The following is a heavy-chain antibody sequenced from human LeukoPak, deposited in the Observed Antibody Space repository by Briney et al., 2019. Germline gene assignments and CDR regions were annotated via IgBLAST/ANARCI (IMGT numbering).Heavy chain of an antibody. V-gene: IGHV1-69*04. J-gene: IGHJ4*02. CDR1: GGTFSSYA. CDR2: IIPILGIA. CDR3: AREAAAAGKNYFDY. D-gene: IGHD6-13*01. Sequence: SVKVSCKASGGTFSSYAISWVRQAPGQGLEWMGRIIPILGIANYPQKFQGRVTITADKSTSTAYMELSSLRSEDTAVYYCAREAAAAGKNYFDYWGQGTLVTVSS.